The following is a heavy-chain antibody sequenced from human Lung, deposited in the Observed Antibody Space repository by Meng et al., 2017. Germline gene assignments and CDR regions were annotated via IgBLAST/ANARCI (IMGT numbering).Heavy chain of an antibody. D-gene: IGHD4-11*01. CDR1: GGSFSDSY. Sequence: QMPLQQWGAGLLKPSETLSLTCVVSGGSFSDSYWSWIRHPQGKGLEWIGQINHSGSTNNNPCLESRATISVDTSQNNLSLKLSSVTAADSAVYYCARGPTTMAHDFDYWGQGTLVTVSS. CDR3: ARGPTTMAHDFDY. J-gene: IGHJ4*02. V-gene: IGHV4-34*04. CDR2: INHSGST.